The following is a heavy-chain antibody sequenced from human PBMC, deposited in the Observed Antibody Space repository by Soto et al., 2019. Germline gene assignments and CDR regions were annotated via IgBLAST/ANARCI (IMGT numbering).Heavy chain of an antibody. CDR2: ISGSGANT. CDR1: GFTFSGYA. V-gene: IGHV3-23*01. J-gene: IGHJ6*02. CDR3: AQSPDFYDDGMDV. Sequence: EVQLLESGGGLVQPGGSQRLSCAASGFTFSGYAMTWVRQAPGKGLEWVSSISGSGANTYYADSVKGRFTISRDNSKNTLSRQMTSLRDDDTAVYYCAQSPDFYDDGMDVWGQGTKVTVSS.